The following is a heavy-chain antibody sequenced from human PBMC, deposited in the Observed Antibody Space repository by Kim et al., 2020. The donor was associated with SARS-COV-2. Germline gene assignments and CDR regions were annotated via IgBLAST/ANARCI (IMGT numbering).Heavy chain of an antibody. J-gene: IGHJ5*02. V-gene: IGHV3-30*18. CDR3: AKDRGGMPCFDP. CDR1: GFTFSSYG. CDR2: ISYDGSNK. Sequence: GGSLRLSCAASGFTFSSYGMHWVRRAPGKGLEWVAVISYDGSNKYYADSVKGRFTISRDNSKNTLYLQMNSLRAEDTAVYYCAKDRGGMPCFDPWGQGTLVTVSS. D-gene: IGHD3-16*01.